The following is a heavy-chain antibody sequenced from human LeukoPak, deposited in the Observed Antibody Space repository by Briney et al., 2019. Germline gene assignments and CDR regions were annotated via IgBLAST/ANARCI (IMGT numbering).Heavy chain of an antibody. CDR2: ISSSRGTI. CDR3: ARDTGEPFDY. D-gene: IGHD3-16*01. V-gene: IGHV3-48*01. Sequence: PGGSLRLSCAASGFTFSSYSMNWVRQAPGKGLEWASYISSSRGTIYYADSVKGRFTISRDNAKNSLYLQMNSLRAEDTAIYYCARDTGEPFDYWGQGTLVTVSS. CDR1: GFTFSSYS. J-gene: IGHJ4*02.